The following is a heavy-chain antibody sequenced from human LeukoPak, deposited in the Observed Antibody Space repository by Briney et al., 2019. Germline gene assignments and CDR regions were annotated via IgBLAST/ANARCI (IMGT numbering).Heavy chain of an antibody. Sequence: GGSLRLSCAASGFTFSSYGMHWVRQAPGKGLEWVAFIQYDGSHKYYADSAKGRFTISRDNSKNTLYLQMNSLRAEDTAVYYCARNRESYWVPELDYWGQGTLVTVSS. CDR1: GFTFSSYG. V-gene: IGHV3-30*02. CDR2: IQYDGSHK. CDR3: ARNRESYWVPELDY. J-gene: IGHJ4*02. D-gene: IGHD3-16*01.